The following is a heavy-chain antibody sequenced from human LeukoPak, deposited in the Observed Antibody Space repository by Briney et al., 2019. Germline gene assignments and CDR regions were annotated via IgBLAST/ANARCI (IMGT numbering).Heavy chain of an antibody. D-gene: IGHD3-10*02. V-gene: IGHV3-53*01. Sequence: GGSLRLSRAASGFTVGSNYMSWVRQAPGKELEWVSVINSGGSTNYADSVKGRFIISRDNSKNTLYLQMNSLRAEDTAVYYCARVVGYYYVAFDIWGQGTKVTVSS. CDR2: INSGGST. J-gene: IGHJ3*02. CDR3: ARVVGYYYVAFDI. CDR1: GFTVGSNY.